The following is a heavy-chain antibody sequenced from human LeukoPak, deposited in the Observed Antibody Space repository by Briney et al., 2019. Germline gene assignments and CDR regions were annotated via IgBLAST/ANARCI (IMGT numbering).Heavy chain of an antibody. D-gene: IGHD6-13*01. CDR1: GGSISSGDYY. CDR3: ARGNGEQQLTGDY. V-gene: IGHV4-30-4*01. J-gene: IGHJ4*02. Sequence: PSQTLSLTCSVSGGSISSGDYYWTWLRQPPGKGLEWIGYVYYTGGTDYNPSRRSRVTISVDTSKNQFSLKLTSVTAADTAVYYCARGNGEQQLTGDYWGQGTLATVSS. CDR2: VYYTGGT.